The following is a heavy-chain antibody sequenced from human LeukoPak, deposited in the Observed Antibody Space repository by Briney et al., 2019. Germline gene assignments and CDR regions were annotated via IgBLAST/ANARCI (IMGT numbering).Heavy chain of an antibody. Sequence: ASVKASCKASGYTFTGYYMHWVRQAPGQGLEWMGWINPNSGGTNYAQKFQGRVTMTRDTSISTAYMELSRLRSDDTAVYYCAREHSGYDFGWFDPWGQGTLVTVSS. CDR3: AREHSGYDFGWFDP. CDR2: INPNSGGT. V-gene: IGHV1-2*02. D-gene: IGHD5-12*01. CDR1: GYTFTGYY. J-gene: IGHJ5*02.